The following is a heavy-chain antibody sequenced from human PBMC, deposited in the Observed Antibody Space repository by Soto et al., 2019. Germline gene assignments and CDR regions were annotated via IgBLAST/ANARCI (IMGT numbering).Heavy chain of an antibody. Sequence: PSEALSLTCTVSGGSISSYYWSWIRQPPGKGLEWIGYIYYSGSTNYNPSLKSRVTISVDTSKSQFSLKLSSVTAADTAVYYCAKNYGNALDIWGQGTMVTVSS. CDR3: AKNYGNALDI. CDR2: IYYSGST. D-gene: IGHD3-10*01. V-gene: IGHV4-59*01. J-gene: IGHJ3*02. CDR1: GGSISSYY.